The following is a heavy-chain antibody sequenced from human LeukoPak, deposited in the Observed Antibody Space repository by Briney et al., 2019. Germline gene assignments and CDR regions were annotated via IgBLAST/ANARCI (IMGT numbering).Heavy chain of an antibody. CDR1: GGSFSGYY. D-gene: IGHD1-26*01. CDR2: INHSGST. J-gene: IGHJ4*02. V-gene: IGHV4-34*01. Sequence: PSETLSLTCAVYGGSFSGYYWSWIRQPPGKGLEWIGEINHSGSTDYNPSLKSRVTISVDTSKNQFSLKLSSVTAADTAVYYCARVGGSYYGYSSAIDYWGQGTLVTVSS. CDR3: ARVGGSYYGYSSAIDY.